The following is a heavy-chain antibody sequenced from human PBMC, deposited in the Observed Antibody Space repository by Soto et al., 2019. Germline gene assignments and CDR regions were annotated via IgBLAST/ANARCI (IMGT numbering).Heavy chain of an antibody. CDR1: GYSFGSYW. Sequence: GESLKISCKASGYSFGSYWNGWVRQMPGHGLEWMATINPGDSESRYSPSLQGQVTISVDKSISTAYLQWSSLKASDTAMYYCARPHNNYAADWGQGTLVTSPQ. J-gene: IGHJ4*02. CDR3: ARPHNNYAAD. V-gene: IGHV5-51*01. D-gene: IGHD4-4*01. CDR2: INPGDSES.